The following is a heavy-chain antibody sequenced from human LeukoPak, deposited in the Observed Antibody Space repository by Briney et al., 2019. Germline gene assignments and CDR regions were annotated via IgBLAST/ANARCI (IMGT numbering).Heavy chain of an antibody. D-gene: IGHD3-16*01. V-gene: IGHV3-49*04. CDR2: IRSKAYGGTT. CDR3: ARGPIYLWLYNGMDV. J-gene: IGHJ6*02. Sequence: GGSLRLSCTGSGFTFGDHAMSWVRQAPGKGLEWVGFIRSKAYGGTTEYAASVKCRFSISREDSKSIAYLQMSSLKIEDTAVYYCARGPIYLWLYNGMDVWGQGTTVTVSS. CDR1: GFTFGDHA.